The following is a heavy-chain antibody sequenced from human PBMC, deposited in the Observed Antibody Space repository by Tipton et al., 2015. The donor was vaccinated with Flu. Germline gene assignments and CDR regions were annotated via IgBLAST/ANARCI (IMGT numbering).Heavy chain of an antibody. Sequence: VQLVQSGAEVKKPGASVKVSCKASGYTFTSYDINWERQATGQGLEWMGWMNPNSGNTGYAQKFQGRVTMTRNTSISTAYMELSSLRSEDTAVYYCARAGPFSSNWYYSRGAFDIWGQGTMVTVSS. D-gene: IGHD6-13*01. CDR1: GYTFTSYD. J-gene: IGHJ3*02. V-gene: IGHV1-8*01. CDR3: ARAGPFSSNWYYSRGAFDI. CDR2: MNPNSGNT.